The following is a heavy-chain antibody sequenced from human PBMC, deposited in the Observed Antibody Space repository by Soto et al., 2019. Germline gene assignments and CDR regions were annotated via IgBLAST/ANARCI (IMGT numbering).Heavy chain of an antibody. J-gene: IGHJ4*02. V-gene: IGHV3-23*01. D-gene: IGHD3-3*01. CDR2: ISGSDGKT. CDR1: GFSFGSYA. CDR3: ARWSYLDY. Sequence: GGSLRLSCAASGFSFGSYALSWVRQAPGKGLEWVSTISGSDGKTFYADSVKGRFSISRDTSQSTLYLQMNSLRADDTAMYYCARWSYLDYWGQGTQVTVSS.